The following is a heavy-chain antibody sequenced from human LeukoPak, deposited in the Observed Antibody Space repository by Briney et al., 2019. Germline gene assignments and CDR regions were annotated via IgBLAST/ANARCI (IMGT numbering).Heavy chain of an antibody. CDR3: ARARWLQLFGDY. D-gene: IGHD5-24*01. V-gene: IGHV3-30-3*01. J-gene: IGHJ4*02. Sequence: PGGSLRLSCAASGFTFSSYAMHWVRQAPGKGLEWVAVISYDGSNKYYADSVKGRFTISRDNSKNTLYLQMNSLRAEDTAVYYCARARWLQLFGDYWGQGTLVTVSS. CDR1: GFTFSSYA. CDR2: ISYDGSNK.